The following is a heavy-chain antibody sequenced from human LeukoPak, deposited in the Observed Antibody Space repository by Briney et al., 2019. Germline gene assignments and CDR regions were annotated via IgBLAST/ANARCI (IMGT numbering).Heavy chain of an antibody. CDR3: AREGSNYYDSSGYLDY. Sequence: SETLSLTCAVSGYSISSGYYWGWVRPSPGKGLEWLANVYHSGTTYYNPSLKSRVTMLVDTSKNQISLKLSSVTAADTAVYYCAREGSNYYDSSGYLDYWGQGTLVTVSS. CDR2: VYHSGTT. CDR1: GYSISSGYY. V-gene: IGHV4-38-2*02. J-gene: IGHJ4*02. D-gene: IGHD3-22*01.